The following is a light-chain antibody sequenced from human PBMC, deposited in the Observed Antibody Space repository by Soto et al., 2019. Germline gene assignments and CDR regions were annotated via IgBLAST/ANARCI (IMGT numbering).Light chain of an antibody. CDR1: SSDIGAHHY. V-gene: IGLV2-14*01. CDR2: DVS. Sequence: QSVLTQPESVSASPGQSITISCTGTSSDIGAHHYVSWYQQHPGKAPKLIIYDVSNRPSGISDRFSGSKSDYTASLTISGLQAEDEADYYFSSYITRNTLVFGSGTKVTVL. J-gene: IGLJ1*01. CDR3: SSYITRNTLV.